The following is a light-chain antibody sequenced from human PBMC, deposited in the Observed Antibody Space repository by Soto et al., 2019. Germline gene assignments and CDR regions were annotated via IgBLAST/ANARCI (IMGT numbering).Light chain of an antibody. CDR1: QSVSNN. J-gene: IGKJ4*01. V-gene: IGKV3-15*01. CDR3: QHYNEWPLT. CDR2: HAS. Sequence: EIVMTQSPATLSVSPGERATLSCRASQSVSNNLAWYQQKPGQAPRLLIYHASTWATGIPARFSGSGSGTELTLTSSSDQSEDAAVYYCQHYNEWPLTFGGGTKVEIK.